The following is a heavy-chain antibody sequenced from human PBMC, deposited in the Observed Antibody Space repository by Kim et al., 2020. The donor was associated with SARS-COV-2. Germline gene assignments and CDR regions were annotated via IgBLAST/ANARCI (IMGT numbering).Heavy chain of an antibody. D-gene: IGHD4-4*01. CDR3: ARGFSTVTTNYYYGMDV. V-gene: IGHV4-59*01. CDR1: GASISSYY. Sequence: SETLSLTCTVSGASISSYYWSWIRQPPGKGLEWIGYIYYSGSTNYNPSLKSRVTISVDTSKNQFSLKLSSVTAADTAVYYCARGFSTVTTNYYYGMDVWGQGTTVTVSS. CDR2: IYYSGST. J-gene: IGHJ6*02.